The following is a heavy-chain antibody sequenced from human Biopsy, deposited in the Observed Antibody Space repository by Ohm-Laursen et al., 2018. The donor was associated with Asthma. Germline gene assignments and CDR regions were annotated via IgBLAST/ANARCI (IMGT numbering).Heavy chain of an antibody. V-gene: IGHV3-30*18. Sequence: SLRLSCSASGFNFHNYGMNWVRRAPGKGPEWVAHILFDGRKINYPDSVKGRFTISRDNSKNMVYLQMNSLRPEDTAVYYCAKDRVAGRSYYFDYWGQGSLVSVSS. D-gene: IGHD6-13*01. CDR3: AKDRVAGRSYYFDY. CDR2: ILFDGRKI. J-gene: IGHJ4*02. CDR1: GFNFHNYG.